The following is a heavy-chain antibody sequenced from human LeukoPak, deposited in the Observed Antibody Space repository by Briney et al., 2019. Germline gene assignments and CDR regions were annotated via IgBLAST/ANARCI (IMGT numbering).Heavy chain of an antibody. V-gene: IGHV1-18*01. D-gene: IGHD1-20*01. CDR3: AREGVSNNWNGELRAFDI. Sequence: ASVKVSCKSSGYTFTSYGISWVRQAPGQGLEWMGWIGAYNGNTNYAQKLQGRVTMTTDTSTSTAYMELRSLRSDDTAVYYCAREGVSNNWNGELRAFDIWGQGTMVTVSS. CDR1: GYTFTSYG. J-gene: IGHJ3*02. CDR2: IGAYNGNT.